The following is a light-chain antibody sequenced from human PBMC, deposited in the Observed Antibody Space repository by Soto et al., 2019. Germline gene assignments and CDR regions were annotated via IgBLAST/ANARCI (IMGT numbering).Light chain of an antibody. CDR2: GAS. J-gene: IGKJ5*01. Sequence: EIVMTQSPATLSVSPGDTATLSCRASQSVGDYLAWYQQKPGQAPRLLIYGASSRATGIPDRFSGSGSGTDFTLTISRLEPEDFAVYYCQQYGNSPFTFGQGTRLEIK. CDR1: QSVGDY. V-gene: IGKV3-20*01. CDR3: QQYGNSPFT.